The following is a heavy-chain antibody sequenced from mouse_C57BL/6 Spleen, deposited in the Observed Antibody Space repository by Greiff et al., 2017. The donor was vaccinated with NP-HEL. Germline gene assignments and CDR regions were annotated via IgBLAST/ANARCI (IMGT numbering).Heavy chain of an antibody. J-gene: IGHJ1*03. Sequence: VQLQESGPGLVAPSQSLSIPCTVSGFSLTSYAISWVRQPPGKGLEWLGVIWTGGGTNYNSALKSRLSISKDNSKSQVFLKMNSLQTDDTARYYCARYTTTVPYWYFDVWGTGTTVTVSS. V-gene: IGHV2-9-1*01. CDR3: ARYTTTVPYWYFDV. CDR1: GFSLTSYA. D-gene: IGHD1-1*01. CDR2: IWTGGGT.